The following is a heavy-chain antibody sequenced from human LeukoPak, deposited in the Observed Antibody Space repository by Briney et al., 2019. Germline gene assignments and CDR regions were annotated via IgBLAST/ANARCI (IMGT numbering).Heavy chain of an antibody. D-gene: IGHD6-13*01. CDR2: ISPRGTET. Sequence: PGGSLRLSCGASEFVFRNLWMTWVRQSPGNGLEWVANISPRGTETYYVDPFKGRFTISRDNARNSLYLQMNSLRAEDTALYYCAKDRTAAGKGEGMDVWGQGTTVTVSS. J-gene: IGHJ6*02. CDR3: AKDRTAAGKGEGMDV. CDR1: EFVFRNLW. V-gene: IGHV3-7*03.